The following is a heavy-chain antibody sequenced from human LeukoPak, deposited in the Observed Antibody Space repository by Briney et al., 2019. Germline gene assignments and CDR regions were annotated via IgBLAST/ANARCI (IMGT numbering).Heavy chain of an antibody. Sequence: PSETLSLTCAVYGGSFSGYYWSWIRQPPGKGLEWIGEINRSGSTNYNASLKSRVTISVDTSKNQFSLKLSSVTAADTAVYYCARGEPWEYSSSWTRYFDLWGRGTLVTVSS. D-gene: IGHD6-13*01. CDR3: ARGEPWEYSSSWTRYFDL. V-gene: IGHV4-34*01. CDR1: GGSFSGYY. J-gene: IGHJ2*01. CDR2: INRSGST.